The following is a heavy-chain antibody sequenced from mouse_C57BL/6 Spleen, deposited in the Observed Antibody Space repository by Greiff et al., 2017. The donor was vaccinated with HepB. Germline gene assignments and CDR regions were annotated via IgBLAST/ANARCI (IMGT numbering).Heavy chain of an antibody. J-gene: IGHJ1*03. CDR1: GFTFSSYA. Sequence: EVKLVESGEGLVKPGGSLKLSCAASGFTFSSYAMSWVRQTPEKRLEWVAYISSGGDYIYYADTVKGRFTISRDNARNTLYLQMSSLKSEDTAMYYCTRVYYYGSTVRGYFDVWGTGTTVTVSS. V-gene: IGHV5-9-1*02. D-gene: IGHD1-1*01. CDR3: TRVYYYGSTVRGYFDV. CDR2: ISSGGDYI.